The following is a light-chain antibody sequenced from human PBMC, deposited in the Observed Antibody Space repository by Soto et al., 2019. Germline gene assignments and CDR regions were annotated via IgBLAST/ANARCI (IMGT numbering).Light chain of an antibody. CDR1: QSVSSTF. Sequence: EIVLTQSPGTLSLSPGDSATLSCRASQSVSSTFLAWYQHKPGRPPRLLIHGASSRATGIPDRFTGSGSGKDFTLTISRLEPEDFAVYYCQQYGSSPIFSFGPGTRVDI. CDR3: QQYGSSPIFS. J-gene: IGKJ3*01. CDR2: GAS. V-gene: IGKV3-20*01.